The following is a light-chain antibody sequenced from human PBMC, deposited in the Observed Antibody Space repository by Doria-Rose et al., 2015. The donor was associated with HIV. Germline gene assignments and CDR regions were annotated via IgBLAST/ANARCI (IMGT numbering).Light chain of an antibody. V-gene: IGKV1-5*03. J-gene: IGKJ2*02. CDR2: KAS. CDR1: QSITRW. Sequence: TQSPSTLSASVGDSVTITCRASQSITRWLAWYQQKPGKAPKLLTDKASLLESGVPSRFSGSGSGTEFTLTISSLQPDDFATYYCQQYNSYSPWTFGPGTKLEIK. CDR3: QQYNSYSPWT.